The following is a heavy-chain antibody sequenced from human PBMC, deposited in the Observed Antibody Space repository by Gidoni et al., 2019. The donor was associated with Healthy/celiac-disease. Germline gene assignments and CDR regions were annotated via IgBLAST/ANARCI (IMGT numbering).Heavy chain of an antibody. D-gene: IGHD3-22*01. J-gene: IGHJ4*02. CDR3: ARGTIGDYYDSPLDY. Sequence: QVPLVESGGGVVQPGRSLRLSCAASGFTFSSYGMHWVRQAPGQGLGWVAVIWYDGSNKDYADSVKGRFTISRDNSKNTLYLQMNSLRAEDTAVYYCARGTIGDYYDSPLDYWGQGTLVTVSS. CDR2: IWYDGSNK. CDR1: GFTFSSYG. V-gene: IGHV3-33*01.